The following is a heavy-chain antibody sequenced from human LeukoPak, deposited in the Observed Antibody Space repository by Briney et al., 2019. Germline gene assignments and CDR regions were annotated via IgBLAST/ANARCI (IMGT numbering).Heavy chain of an antibody. CDR3: GVSSSSSKGSFGY. CDR2: INHSGST. J-gene: IGHJ4*02. Sequence: SETLSLTCAVYGGSFSGYYWSWIRQPPGKGLEWIGEINHSGSTNYNPSLKSRVTISVDTSKNQFSLKLSSVTAADTAVYYCGVSSSSSKGSFGYWGQGTLVTVSS. CDR1: GGSFSGYY. D-gene: IGHD2-2*01. V-gene: IGHV4-34*01.